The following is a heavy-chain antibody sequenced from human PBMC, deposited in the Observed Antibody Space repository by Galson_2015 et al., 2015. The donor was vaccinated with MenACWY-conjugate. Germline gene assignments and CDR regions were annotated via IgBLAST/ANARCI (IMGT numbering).Heavy chain of an antibody. J-gene: IGHJ4*02. CDR3: GRGPTLALWGTIDY. CDR1: GYRFTSYG. D-gene: IGHD1-26*01. V-gene: IGHV1-18*01. CDR2: ISGYNGET. Sequence: SVKVSCKASGYRFTSYGLTWVRQAPGQGLEWMGWISGYNGETRYPQKIQDRVTVTIDTPATTAYLEVRSLRSDDDTAIYYCGRGPTLALWGTIDYWGLGTLVTVSA.